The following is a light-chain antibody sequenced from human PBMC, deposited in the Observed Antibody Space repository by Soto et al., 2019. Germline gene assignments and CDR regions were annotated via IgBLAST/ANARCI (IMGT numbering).Light chain of an antibody. CDR1: QDINKN. CDR2: DAS. V-gene: IGKV1-33*01. CDR3: QQYDNLPLT. Sequence: DIQMTQSPSSLSASVGDRVTITCPASQDINKNLIWYQQKPGKAPKLLIYDASNLETGVPSRFSGSGSGTDFTFTISSLQPEDIATYYCQQYDNLPLTFGGGTKVDI. J-gene: IGKJ4*01.